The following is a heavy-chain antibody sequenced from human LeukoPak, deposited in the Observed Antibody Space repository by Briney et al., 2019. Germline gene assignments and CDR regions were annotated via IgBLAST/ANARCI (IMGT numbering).Heavy chain of an antibody. J-gene: IGHJ4*02. CDR3: ARVDTEDY. Sequence: SETLSLTCAVYGGSFSGYYWSWIRQPPGKGLEWIGEINHSGSTNYNPSLKSRVTISVDTSKNQFSLKLSSVTAADTAVYYCARVDTEDYWGQGTLVPVSS. CDR1: GGSFSGYY. V-gene: IGHV4-34*01. CDR2: INHSGST. D-gene: IGHD5-18*01.